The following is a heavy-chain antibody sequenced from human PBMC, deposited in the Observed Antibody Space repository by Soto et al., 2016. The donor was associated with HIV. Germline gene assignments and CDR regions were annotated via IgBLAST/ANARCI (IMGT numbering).Heavy chain of an antibody. J-gene: IGHJ4*02. Sequence: VQLQESGPGLVKPSETLSLICTVSGDSVSSARSYWSWIRQPPGKGLEWIGYSYYKGSTDYNPSLKSRVTISIDTSMNQFSLKLTSVTAADTAVYYCASHTSTYYDILTGYLIDSPYDFWGRGTLVTVSS. V-gene: IGHV4-61*01. CDR3: ASHTSTYYDILTGYLIDSPYDF. D-gene: IGHD3-9*01. CDR1: GDSVSSARSY. CDR2: SYYKGST.